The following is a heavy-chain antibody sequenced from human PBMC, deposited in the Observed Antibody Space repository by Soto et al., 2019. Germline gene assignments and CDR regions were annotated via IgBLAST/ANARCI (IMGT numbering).Heavy chain of an antibody. CDR2: ITTDKGKT. CDR1: GYTFTSYG. J-gene: IGHJ4*02. CDR3: ATRSPAFDY. Sequence: QVQLVQSGPEVKKPGASVKVSCKTSGYTFTSYGISWVRQAPGQGLEWMGWITTDKGKTTYAQKFQGRVTMTTDTPTRTAYMELRSLRSDDTAVYYCATRSPAFDYWGQGTLVTGSS. V-gene: IGHV1-18*01.